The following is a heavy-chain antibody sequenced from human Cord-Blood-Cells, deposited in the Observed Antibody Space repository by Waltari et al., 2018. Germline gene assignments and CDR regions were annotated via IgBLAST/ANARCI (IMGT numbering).Heavy chain of an antibody. J-gene: IGHJ6*02. CDR2: FDPEDGKA. V-gene: IGHV1-24*01. CDR3: ATSRLGLIVRYYYYYGMDV. Sequence: VQLVQAGAEVEQHGASVQVPCPVSGYTGTELSVHWVRQARGKGLEWLGGFDPEDGKAIYEQKSQGKVTVTKAASTDKAYMELSRRSSKDTAVYYCATSRLGLIVRYYYYYGMDVWGQGTTVTVSS. CDR1: GYTGTELS. D-gene: IGHD7-27*01.